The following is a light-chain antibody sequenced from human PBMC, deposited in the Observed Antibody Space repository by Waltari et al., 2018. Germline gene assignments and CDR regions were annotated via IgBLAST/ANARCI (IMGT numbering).Light chain of an antibody. CDR3: SSFTRASSWV. CDR1: SSDVGAYNY. CDR2: DVN. J-gene: IGLJ3*02. V-gene: IGLV2-14*03. Sequence: HSALAQPASVSGSPGQSITISCTGTSSDVGAYNYVSWYQQHPGKAPRLMIYDVNNRPSGVSIRFSGSKSGNTASLTISGLQAEDEADYYCSSFTRASSWVFGGGTKLTV.